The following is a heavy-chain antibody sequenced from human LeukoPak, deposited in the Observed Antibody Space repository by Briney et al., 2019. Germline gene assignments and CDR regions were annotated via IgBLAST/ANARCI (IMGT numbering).Heavy chain of an antibody. CDR3: AKVRRDESHSLDY. D-gene: IGHD5-24*01. Sequence: GGSLRLSCAASGFTFSSYAMSWVRQAPGKGLEWVSAISGSGGSTYYADSVKGRSTISRDNSKNTLYLQMNSLRAEDTAVYYCAKVRRDESHSLDYWGQGTLVTVSS. J-gene: IGHJ4*02. CDR1: GFTFSSYA. CDR2: ISGSGGST. V-gene: IGHV3-23*01.